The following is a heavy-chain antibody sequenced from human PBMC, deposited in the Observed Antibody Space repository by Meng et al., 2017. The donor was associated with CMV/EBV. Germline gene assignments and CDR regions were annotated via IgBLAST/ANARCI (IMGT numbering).Heavy chain of an antibody. Sequence: VKLPRGGAGLLKPSETLSLTCAVYGGSFSGYYWSWIRQPPGKGLEWIGEINHSGSTNYNPSLKSRVTISVDTSKNQFSLKLSSVTAADTAVYYCARGGNWFDPWGQGTLVTVSS. J-gene: IGHJ5*02. V-gene: IGHV4-34*01. CDR3: ARGGNWFDP. CDR2: INHSGST. CDR1: GGSFSGYY.